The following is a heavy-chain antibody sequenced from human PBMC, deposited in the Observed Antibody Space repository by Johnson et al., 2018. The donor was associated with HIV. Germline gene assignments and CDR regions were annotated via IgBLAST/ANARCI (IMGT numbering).Heavy chain of an antibody. Sequence: VQLVESGGGLVQPGGSLRLSCAASGFTFSSYWMSWVRQAPGKGLEWVANIKQEGSEKYYVDSVKGRFTIARDNAKNSLYLQMNSLRAEDTAVYYCASEYSRLTSSFQDAFDIWGQGTMVTVSS. D-gene: IGHD6-13*01. CDR3: ASEYSRLTSSFQDAFDI. V-gene: IGHV3-7*01. J-gene: IGHJ3*02. CDR2: IKQEGSEK. CDR1: GFTFSSYW.